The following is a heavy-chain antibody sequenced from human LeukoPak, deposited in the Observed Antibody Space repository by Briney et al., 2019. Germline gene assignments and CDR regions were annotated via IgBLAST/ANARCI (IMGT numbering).Heavy chain of an antibody. D-gene: IGHD2-2*01. J-gene: IGHJ5*02. CDR3: ARLPPAINGFFDP. Sequence: PGGSLRLSCAASGFTFSSYAMSWVRQPPGKGLEWVSSISGGGGSTYYADSVKGRFTISRDNSKNTLYLQMNSLRAEDTAVHFCARLPPAINGFFDPWGQGTLVTVSS. V-gene: IGHV3-23*01. CDR1: GFTFSSYA. CDR2: ISGGGGST.